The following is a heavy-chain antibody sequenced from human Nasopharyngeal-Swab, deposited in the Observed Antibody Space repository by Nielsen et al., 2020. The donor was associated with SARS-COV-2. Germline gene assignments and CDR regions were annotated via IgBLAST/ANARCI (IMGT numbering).Heavy chain of an antibody. CDR3: ARVETANYYYYGMDV. J-gene: IGHJ6*02. Sequence: GESLKISCAASGFTFSRYAMSWVRQAPGKGLEWVSVIYSGGSSTYYADSVKGRFTISRDNSKNTLYLQMNSLRAEDTAVYYCARVETANYYYYGMDVWGQGTTVTVSS. V-gene: IGHV3-23*03. CDR2: IYSGGSST. D-gene: IGHD1-14*01. CDR1: GFTFSRYA.